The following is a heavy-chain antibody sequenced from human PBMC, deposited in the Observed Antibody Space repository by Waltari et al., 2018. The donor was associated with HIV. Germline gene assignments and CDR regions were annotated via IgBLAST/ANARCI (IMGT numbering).Heavy chain of an antibody. CDR3: TKGRRGALFGDE. CDR1: GYSFIDFD. Sequence: QVQLVQSGAEIKKPRASVRISCKAFGYSFIDFDINWVRRPPGQGLEWVGWMNPDNGDAGYGHKFKGRFSLTRDTSTDTAYMDVDNLKSEDTAIYYCTKGRRGALFGDEWGQGTLVTVSS. D-gene: IGHD3-3*01. CDR2: MNPDNGDA. J-gene: IGHJ4*02. V-gene: IGHV1-8*02.